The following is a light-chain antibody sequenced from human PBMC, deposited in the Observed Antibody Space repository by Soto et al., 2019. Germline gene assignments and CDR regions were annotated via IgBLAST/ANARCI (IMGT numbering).Light chain of an antibody. CDR2: GAS. CDR1: QSIGSN. Sequence: EIVMTQSPATLSVSPGERATLSCRASQSIGSNLAWYQQKPGQSPRLLIYGASTRATGVPARFSGSGSGTEFTLTISSLQSEDFALYYCQQYNNWPITFGQGTRREIK. V-gene: IGKV3-15*01. J-gene: IGKJ5*01. CDR3: QQYNNWPIT.